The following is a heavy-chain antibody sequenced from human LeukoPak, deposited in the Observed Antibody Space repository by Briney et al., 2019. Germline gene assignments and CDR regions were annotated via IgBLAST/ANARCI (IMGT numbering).Heavy chain of an antibody. V-gene: IGHV5-10-1*01. CDR2: IDPSESYT. Sequence: GESLKISCKGSGYSFTSYWISWVHQMPGKGQGRMVRIDPSESYTNYSPSFQGHVTISADKSISTAYLQWSSLKASDTAMYYCARRVSSSGWFDPWGQGTLVTVSS. CDR1: GYSFTSYW. CDR3: ARRVSSSGWFDP. J-gene: IGHJ5*02. D-gene: IGHD6-6*01.